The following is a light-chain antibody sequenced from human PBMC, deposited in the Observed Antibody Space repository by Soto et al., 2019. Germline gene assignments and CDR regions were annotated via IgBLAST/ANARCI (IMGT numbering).Light chain of an antibody. CDR2: KAS. J-gene: IGKJ1*01. CDR1: QSINTW. CDR3: QQYNSYSQT. Sequence: DIQMTQSPSTLSGSVGDRVTITCRASQSINTWLAWYQQKPGKAPKLLIYKASSLESGVPSRFSGSGSGTEFTLTISSLQPDDFATYYCQQYNSYSQTFGQGTKVDIK. V-gene: IGKV1-5*03.